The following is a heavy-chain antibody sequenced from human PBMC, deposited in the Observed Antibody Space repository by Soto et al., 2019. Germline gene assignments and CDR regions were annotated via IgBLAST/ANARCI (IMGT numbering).Heavy chain of an antibody. D-gene: IGHD3-22*01. V-gene: IGHV5-10-1*01. CDR1: GYSFTSYW. CDR2: IDPSDSYT. J-gene: IGHJ6*02. Sequence: PGESLKISCKGSGYSFTSYWISWVRQMPGKGLEWMGRIDPSDSYTNYSPSFQGHVTISADKSISTAYLQWSSLKASDTAMYYCARFSGYHFGRYYYGMDVSGQGTTVTVS. CDR3: ARFSGYHFGRYYYGMDV.